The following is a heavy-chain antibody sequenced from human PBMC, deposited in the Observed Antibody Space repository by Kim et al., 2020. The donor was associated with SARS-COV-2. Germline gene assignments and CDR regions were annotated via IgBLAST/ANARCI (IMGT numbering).Heavy chain of an antibody. CDR2: IYYSGST. D-gene: IGHD4-17*01. CDR3: ARHQGAHDYGDYGDDNWFDP. V-gene: IGHV4-39*01. CDR1: GGSISSSSYY. J-gene: IGHJ5*02. Sequence: SETLSLTCTVSGGSISSSSYYWGWIRQPPGKGLEWIGSIYYSGSTYYNPSLKSRVTISVDTSKNQFSLKLSSVTAADTAVYYCARHQGAHDYGDYGDDNWFDPWGQGTLVTVSS.